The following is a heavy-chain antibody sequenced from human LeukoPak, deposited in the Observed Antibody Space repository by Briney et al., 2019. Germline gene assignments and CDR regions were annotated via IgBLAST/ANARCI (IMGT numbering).Heavy chain of an antibody. D-gene: IGHD2-15*01. V-gene: IGHV3-7*03. Sequence: GGSLRLSCAVSGFTSSNYWMSWVRQTPGKGLEWVANIKEDGRDKYYVDSLKGRFFISRDNDKNSLYLQMNSLRAEDTAVYYCAKDRTKQAYWGQGTLVTVSS. CDR1: GFTSSNYW. J-gene: IGHJ4*02. CDR3: AKDRTKQAY. CDR2: IKEDGRDK.